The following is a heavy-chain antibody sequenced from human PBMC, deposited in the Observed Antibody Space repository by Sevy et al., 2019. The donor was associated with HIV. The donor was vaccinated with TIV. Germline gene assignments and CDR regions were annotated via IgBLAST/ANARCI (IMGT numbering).Heavy chain of an antibody. CDR3: ARDGGTTTEAKGFDY. CDR1: GFSISSYS. D-gene: IGHD1-1*01. V-gene: IGHV3-48*02. CDR2: ISYSSGIT. Sequence: GGSLRLSCVASGFSISSYSVNWVRQAPGKGLEWVSYISYSSGITYYADSVKGRFTTSRDKAENSLHLHMNSLRDEDTAVYYCARDGGTTTEAKGFDYWGQGILVTVSS. J-gene: IGHJ4*02.